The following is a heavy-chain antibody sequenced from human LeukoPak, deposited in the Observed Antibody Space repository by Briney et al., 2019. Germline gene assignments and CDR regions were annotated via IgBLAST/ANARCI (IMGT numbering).Heavy chain of an antibody. CDR3: ARGLQDASGIGGARHCLDI. CDR2: IHTAGDT. V-gene: IGHV3-13*04. Sequence: GGSLRLPCAASGFTFSSYDMHWVRQATGKGLEWVSSIHTAGDTYYPASVKGRFTISRENAESSFYLQMKSLRAGDTAVYYCARGLQDASGIGGARHCLDIWGPGTMVTVSS. J-gene: IGHJ3*02. CDR1: GFTFSSYD. D-gene: IGHD3-10*01.